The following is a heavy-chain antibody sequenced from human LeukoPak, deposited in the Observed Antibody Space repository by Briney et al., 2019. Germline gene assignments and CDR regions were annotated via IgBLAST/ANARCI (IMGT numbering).Heavy chain of an antibody. J-gene: IGHJ4*02. D-gene: IGHD2-2*01. V-gene: IGHV4-34*01. Sequence: SETLSLTCAVYGGSFSGYYWSWIRQPPGKGLEWIGEINHSGSTNYNPSLKSRVTISVDTSKNQFSLKLSSVAAADTAVYYCARLSVVVPAAMHYWGQGTLVTVSS. CDR2: INHSGST. CDR1: GGSFSGYY. CDR3: ARLSVVVPAAMHY.